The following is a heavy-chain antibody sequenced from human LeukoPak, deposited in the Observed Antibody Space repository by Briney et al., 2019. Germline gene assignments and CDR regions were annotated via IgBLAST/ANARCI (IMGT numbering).Heavy chain of an antibody. J-gene: IGHJ4*02. D-gene: IGHD4-17*01. CDR3: TTTSGYGDHKR. CDR1: GFNFDDYA. CDR2: IKSKTDGGTT. Sequence: GGSLRLSCAASGFNFDDYAMNWVRQAPGKGLEWVGRIKSKTDGGTTDYAAPVKGRFTISRDDSKNTLYLQMNSLKTEDTAVYYCTTTSGYGDHKRWGQGTLVTVSS. V-gene: IGHV3-15*01.